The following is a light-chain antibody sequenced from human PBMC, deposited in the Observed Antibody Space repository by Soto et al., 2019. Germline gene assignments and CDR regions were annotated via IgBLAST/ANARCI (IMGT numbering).Light chain of an antibody. Sequence: DIQMTQSPSTLSASVGDRVTITCRASQSTSSWLAWYQQKPGKAPNLLIYKTSTLESGVPSRFSGSGSGTEFTLTIGCLQPDDFATYYCQQYSSYSYTFGQGTKLEIK. CDR2: KTS. V-gene: IGKV1-5*03. CDR3: QQYSSYSYT. CDR1: QSTSSW. J-gene: IGKJ2*01.